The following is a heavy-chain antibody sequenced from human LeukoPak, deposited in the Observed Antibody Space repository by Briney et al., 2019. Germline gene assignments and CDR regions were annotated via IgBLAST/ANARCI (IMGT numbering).Heavy chain of an antibody. CDR1: GFTFSNAR. CDR2: IRSNSDGGTI. Sequence: GGSLRLSCATSGFTFSNARMNWVRQAPGKGLEWVGRIRSNSDGGTIDYAAPVKGRFTLSRDDSKTTLYLQMNSLQTEDTAVYYCATDFYDSTWGQGTPVTVSS. V-gene: IGHV3-15*07. CDR3: ATDFYDST. J-gene: IGHJ5*02. D-gene: IGHD3-22*01.